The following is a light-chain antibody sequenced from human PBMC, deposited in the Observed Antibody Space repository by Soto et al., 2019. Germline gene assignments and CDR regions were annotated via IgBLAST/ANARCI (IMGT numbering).Light chain of an antibody. Sequence: QSALTQPASVSGSPGQSITISCTGTSSDVGGYNYVSWYQQHPGKAPKVMIYDDSNRPSGVSNRFSGSKSGNTASLTISGLQAEDEADYYCSSYTSSSSYVFGTGTKVTVL. J-gene: IGLJ1*01. V-gene: IGLV2-14*03. CDR1: SSDVGGYNY. CDR2: DDS. CDR3: SSYTSSSSYV.